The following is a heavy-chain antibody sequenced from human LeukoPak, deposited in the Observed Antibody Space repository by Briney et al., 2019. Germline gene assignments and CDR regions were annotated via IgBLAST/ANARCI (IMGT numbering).Heavy chain of an antibody. CDR2: IYYSGST. CDR3: ARQGDSGSYYSDYYYYYYGMDV. V-gene: IGHV4-59*08. J-gene: IGHJ6*02. D-gene: IGHD1-26*01. Sequence: PSETLSLTCTVSGGSISSYYWSWIRQPPGKGLEWIGYIYYSGSTNYNPSLKSRVTISVDTSKNQFSLKLSSVTAADTAVYYCARQGDSGSYYSDYYYYYYGMDVWGQGTTVTVSS. CDR1: GGSISSYY.